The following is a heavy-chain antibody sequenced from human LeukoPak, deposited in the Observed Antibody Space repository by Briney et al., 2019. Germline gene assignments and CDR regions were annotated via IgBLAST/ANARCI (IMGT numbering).Heavy chain of an antibody. CDR2: IYHSGST. V-gene: IGHV4-30-2*01. J-gene: IGHJ3*02. CDR1: GGSISSGGYY. D-gene: IGHD1-26*01. CDR3: AREKRTQWELPPVAFDI. Sequence: PSETLFLTCTVSGGSISSGGYYWSWIRQPPGKGLEWIGYIYHSGSTYYNPSLKSRVTISVDRSKNQFSLKLSSVTAADTAVYYCAREKRTQWELPPVAFDIWGQGTMVTVSS.